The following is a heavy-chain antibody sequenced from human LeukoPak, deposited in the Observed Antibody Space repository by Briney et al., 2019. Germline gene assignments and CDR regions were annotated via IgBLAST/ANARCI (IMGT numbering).Heavy chain of an antibody. D-gene: IGHD1-26*01. CDR2: ISGSGDST. Sequence: GGSLRLSCAASGFTFSSHAMSWVRQAPGKGLEWVSTISGSGDSTYYADSVKGRFTISRDNSKNTLYLEMKSLRADDTAVYYCAKGTQGGSYIFDCWGQGTLVTVSS. CDR3: AKGTQGGSYIFDC. V-gene: IGHV3-23*01. CDR1: GFTFSSHA. J-gene: IGHJ4*02.